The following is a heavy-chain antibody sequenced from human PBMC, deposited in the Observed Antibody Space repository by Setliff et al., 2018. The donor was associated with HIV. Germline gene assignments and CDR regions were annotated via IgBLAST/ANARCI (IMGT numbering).Heavy chain of an antibody. V-gene: IGHV4-34*01. Sequence: PSETLSLTCAVDGGSFSAYYWSWIRQTPGKGLEWIGEINHSGGTNYNPSLKSRVTMSVDTSKNQFSLKLSSVTAADTAVFYCARGGYSHGFGRHRAYFQYWGQGTQVTVSS. CDR1: GGSFSAYY. J-gene: IGHJ1*01. CDR2: INHSGGT. CDR3: ARGGYSHGFGRHRAYFQY. D-gene: IGHD5-18*01.